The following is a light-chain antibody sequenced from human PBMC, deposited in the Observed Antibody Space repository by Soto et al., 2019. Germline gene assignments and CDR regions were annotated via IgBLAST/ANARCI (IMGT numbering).Light chain of an antibody. J-gene: IGLJ1*01. CDR3: CSYAGSNNFPYV. CDR2: EVS. V-gene: IGLV2-8*01. Sequence: QPVLTQPPSASGSPGQSVTISCTGTSSDVGGYNYVSWYQQHPGKAPKLMIYEVSKRPSGVPDRFSGSKSGNTASLTVSGLQAEDEADYYCCSYAGSNNFPYVFGTGTKVTVL. CDR1: SSDVGGYNY.